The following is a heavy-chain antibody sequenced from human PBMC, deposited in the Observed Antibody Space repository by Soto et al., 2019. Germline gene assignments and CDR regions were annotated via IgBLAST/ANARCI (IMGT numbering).Heavy chain of an antibody. CDR1: GGSISSYY. V-gene: IGHV4-59*01. Sequence: PSETLSLTCTVSGGSISSYYWSWIRQPPGKGLEWIGYIYYSGSTNYNPSLKSRVTISVDTSKNQFSLKLSSVTAADTAVYYCARESYYDFWSGYKVFDPWGQGTLVTVSS. CDR2: IYYSGST. J-gene: IGHJ5*02. D-gene: IGHD3-3*01. CDR3: ARESYYDFWSGYKVFDP.